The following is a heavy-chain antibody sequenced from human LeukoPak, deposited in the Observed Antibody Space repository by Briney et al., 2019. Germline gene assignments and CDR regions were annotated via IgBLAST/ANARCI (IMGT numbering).Heavy chain of an antibody. J-gene: IGHJ4*02. CDR2: IKEDGRAE. Sequence: GGSLRLSCAASGFTFRTYWMSWLRQASGKGLEWVANIKEDGRAEYYVDSVKGRFSISRDNAKNSLYLQMNSLRAEDTAVYYCARDTNGYADWGQGTLVTVPS. D-gene: IGHD2-2*01. V-gene: IGHV3-7*01. CDR3: ARDTNGYAD. CDR1: GFTFRTYW.